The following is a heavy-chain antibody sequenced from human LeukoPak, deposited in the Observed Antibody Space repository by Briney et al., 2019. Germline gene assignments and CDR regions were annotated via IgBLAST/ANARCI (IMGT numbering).Heavy chain of an antibody. Sequence: GGSLRLSCAASGFSFSSYWMHWVRQAPGKGLEWVSCINSDGSSTTYSDSVKGRLTISRDNAKNTLYLQMNSPRADDTAVYYCSRAVRTHPPADYWGPGTQVTVSS. D-gene: IGHD3-22*01. CDR1: GFSFSSYW. CDR3: SRAVRTHPPADY. CDR2: INSDGSST. J-gene: IGHJ4*02. V-gene: IGHV3-74*01.